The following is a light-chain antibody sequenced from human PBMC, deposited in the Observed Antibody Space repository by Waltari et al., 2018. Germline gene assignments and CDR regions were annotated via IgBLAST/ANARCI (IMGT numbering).Light chain of an antibody. CDR3: MQALQTPWT. J-gene: IGKJ1*01. V-gene: IGKV2-28*01. CDR1: QSLLDRNGYNL. Sequence: EIVVTQSPLSLPVTPGEPASISCRSSQSLLDRNGYNLLDWYLQKPGQSPQLLISFGSNRASGVPDRFSGSGSGRDFTLKISRVEAEDVGVYYCMQALQTPWTFGQGTKVEIK. CDR2: FGS.